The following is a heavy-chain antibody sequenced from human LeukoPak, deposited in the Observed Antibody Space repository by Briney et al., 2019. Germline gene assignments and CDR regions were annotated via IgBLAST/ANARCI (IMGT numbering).Heavy chain of an antibody. Sequence: PGGSLRLSCAASGFTFSSSVMSWVRQAPGKGLEWVSTIGSGGGTYYADSVKGRFTISRDKSKNTLYLQVNNLRAEDTAVYYCSKRPSTGLYFFDFWGQGTLVTASS. CDR2: IGSGGGT. CDR3: SKRPSTGLYFFDF. D-gene: IGHD1-1*01. CDR1: GFTFSSSV. J-gene: IGHJ4*02. V-gene: IGHV3-23*01.